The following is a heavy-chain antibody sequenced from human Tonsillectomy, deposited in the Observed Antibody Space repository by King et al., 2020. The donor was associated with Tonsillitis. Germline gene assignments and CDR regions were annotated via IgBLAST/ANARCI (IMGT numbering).Heavy chain of an antibody. CDR3: ARGYYDILTGYFFY. J-gene: IGHJ4*02. CDR2: ISYDGSNK. D-gene: IGHD3-9*01. V-gene: IGHV3-33*05. Sequence: VQLVQSGGGVVQPGRSLRLSCAASEFTFSSYGMHWVRQAPGKGLEWVAVISYDGSNKYYADSVKGRFTISRDNSKNTLYLQMNSLRAEDTAVYYCARGYYDILTGYFFYWGQGTLVTVSS. CDR1: EFTFSSYG.